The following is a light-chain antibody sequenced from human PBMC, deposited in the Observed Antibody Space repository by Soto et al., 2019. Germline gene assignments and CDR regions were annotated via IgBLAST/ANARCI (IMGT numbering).Light chain of an antibody. V-gene: IGKV2-30*01. J-gene: IGKJ2*01. CDR2: KAF. Sequence: DVVMTQSPLSLPVTLGQPASISCRSSQSIVYSDGNAYLGWFQQRPGQSPRRLIYKAFNRDSGGPEKFSGSGSGTDFTLKISRVEAEDVGVYYCMQGTHWPPVTFGQGTKLEIK. CDR1: QSIVYSDGNAY. CDR3: MQGTHWPPVT.